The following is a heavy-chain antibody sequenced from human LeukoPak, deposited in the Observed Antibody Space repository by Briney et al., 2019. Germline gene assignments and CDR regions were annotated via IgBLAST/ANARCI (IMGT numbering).Heavy chain of an antibody. J-gene: IGHJ6*03. CDR1: GGTFSSYA. Sequence: SVKVSCKASGGTFSSYAISWVRQAPGQGLEWMGGIIPIFGTANYAQKFQGRVTITADESTSTAYMELSCLRSEDTAVYYCARLVEKLGYCSGGSCYDNYYYYMDVWGKGTTVTVSS. CDR2: IIPIFGTA. CDR3: ARLVEKLGYCSGGSCYDNYYYYMDV. D-gene: IGHD2-15*01. V-gene: IGHV1-69*01.